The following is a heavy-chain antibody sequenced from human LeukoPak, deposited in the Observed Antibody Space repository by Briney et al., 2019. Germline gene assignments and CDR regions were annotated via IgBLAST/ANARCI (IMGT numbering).Heavy chain of an antibody. Sequence: GGSLRLSRAASGFIFSNYAMYWVRQAPGKGLEWVSAISGRSNNRYYADSVKGRFTISRDSSKKTLYLQMNSLRADDTAVYYCAKWGDYDVLTGYYVSDFWGQGTLVTVSS. V-gene: IGHV3-23*01. D-gene: IGHD3-9*01. J-gene: IGHJ4*02. CDR3: AKWGDYDVLTGYYVSDF. CDR1: GFIFSNYA. CDR2: ISGRSNNR.